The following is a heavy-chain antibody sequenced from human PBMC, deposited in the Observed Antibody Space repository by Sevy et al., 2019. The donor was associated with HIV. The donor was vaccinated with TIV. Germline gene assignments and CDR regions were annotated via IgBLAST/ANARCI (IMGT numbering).Heavy chain of an antibody. CDR1: GFTFGTYV. J-gene: IGHJ6*02. CDR3: AKGDRSFYGIDV. D-gene: IGHD2-15*01. CDR2: ISGSGGST. V-gene: IGHV3-23*01. Sequence: GGSLRLSCAASGFTFGTYVMHWVRQAPGKGLEWVSGISGSGGSTYYAESVKGRITISRDNSKKTVYLQMNSLRAEDTAVYYCAKGDRSFYGIDVWGQGTTVTVSS.